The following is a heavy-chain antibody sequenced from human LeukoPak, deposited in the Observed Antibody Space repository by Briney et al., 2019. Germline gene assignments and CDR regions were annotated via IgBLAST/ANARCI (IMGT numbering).Heavy chain of an antibody. CDR2: ISWNSGSI. CDR3: ARTIWGYCSGGSCYRRPIYYFDY. Sequence: GGSLRLSCAASGFTFDDYAMHWVRQAPGKGLEWVSGISWNSGSIGYADSVKGRFTISRDNAKNSLYLQMNSLRAEDTAVYYCARTIWGYCSGGSCYRRPIYYFDYWGQGTLVTVSS. CDR1: GFTFDDYA. V-gene: IGHV3-9*01. J-gene: IGHJ4*02. D-gene: IGHD2-15*01.